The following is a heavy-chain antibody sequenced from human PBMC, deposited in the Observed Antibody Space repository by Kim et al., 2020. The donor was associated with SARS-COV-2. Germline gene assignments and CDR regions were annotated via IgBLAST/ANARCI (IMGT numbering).Heavy chain of an antibody. V-gene: IGHV4-39*01. D-gene: IGHD1-7*01. CDR2: IYYSGST. Sequence: SETLSLTCTVSGGSISSSSYYWVWIRQPPGKGLEWIVSIYYSGSTYYNPSLKSRVTISVDTSKNQFSLKLSSVTAADTAVYYCARGGITGTPSDYWGQGTLVTVSS. CDR1: GGSISSSSYY. J-gene: IGHJ4*02. CDR3: ARGGITGTPSDY.